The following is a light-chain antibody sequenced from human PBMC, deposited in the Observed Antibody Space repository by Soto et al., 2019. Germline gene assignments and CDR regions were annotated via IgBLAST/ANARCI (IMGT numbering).Light chain of an antibody. CDR1: QSVSSY. CDR3: QQYGSSPDLFT. V-gene: IGKV3-11*01. Sequence: EIVLTQSPATLSLSPGERATLSCRASQSVSSYLAWYQQKPGQAPRLLIYDASNRATGIPARFSGSGSGTDFTLTISSLEPEDFAVYYCQQYGSSPDLFTFGPGTKVDIK. CDR2: DAS. J-gene: IGKJ3*01.